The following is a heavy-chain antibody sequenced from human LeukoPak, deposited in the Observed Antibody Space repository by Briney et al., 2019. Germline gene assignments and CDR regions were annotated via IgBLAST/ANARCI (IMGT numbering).Heavy chain of an antibody. CDR2: ISGSGVYT. CDR3: AKESYVNYYYYYMDV. D-gene: IGHD3-10*02. V-gene: IGHV3-23*01. J-gene: IGHJ6*03. Sequence: GGSLRLSCAASGLTFASYGMNWVRQAPRKGLEWVSGISGSGVYTYYADSVKGRFNISRDNSKNTLYLQMNSLRAEDTAVYYCAKESYVNYYYYYMDVWGKGTTVTISS. CDR1: GLTFASYG.